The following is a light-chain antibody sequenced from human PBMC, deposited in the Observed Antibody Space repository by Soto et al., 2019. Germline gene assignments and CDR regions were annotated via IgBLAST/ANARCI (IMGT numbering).Light chain of an antibody. V-gene: IGLV6-57*02. Sequence: NFMLAQPHSVSESPGKTVTISCTGSSGTVVTNYVQWYQQRPGSAPTTVIYEDNQRPSGVPDRFSGSIDRSANSAALPISGVKTEDEADYYCQSAVSRNHVVLGGGTQLTVL. CDR3: QSAVSRNHVV. CDR2: EDN. J-gene: IGLJ2*01. CDR1: SGTVVTNY.